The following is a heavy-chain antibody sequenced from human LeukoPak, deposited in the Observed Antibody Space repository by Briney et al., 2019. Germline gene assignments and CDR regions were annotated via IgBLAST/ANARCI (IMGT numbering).Heavy chain of an antibody. Sequence: GGSLRLSCAASGFTFSSYAMSWVRQAPGKGLEWVSAISGSGGSTYYADSVKGRFTISRDNSKNTLYLQMNSLRAEDTAVYYCENHIAANLNFDYWGQGTLVTVSS. V-gene: IGHV3-23*01. CDR2: ISGSGGST. D-gene: IGHD6-13*01. CDR3: ENHIAANLNFDY. CDR1: GFTFSSYA. J-gene: IGHJ4*02.